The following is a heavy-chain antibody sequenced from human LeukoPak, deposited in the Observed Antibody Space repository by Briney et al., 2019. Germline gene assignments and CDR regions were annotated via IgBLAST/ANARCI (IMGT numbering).Heavy chain of an antibody. Sequence: AGGSLRLSCAASGFTFSSYGMSWVRQAPGKGLEWVSGITTSGGSTDYADSVKGRFTISRDNAKNSLYLQINSLRAEDTALYYCAFGWGSSYYYMDVWGKGTTVTVSS. J-gene: IGHJ6*03. V-gene: IGHV3-23*01. CDR2: ITTSGGST. CDR3: AFGWGSSYYYMDV. CDR1: GFTFSSYG. D-gene: IGHD3-10*01.